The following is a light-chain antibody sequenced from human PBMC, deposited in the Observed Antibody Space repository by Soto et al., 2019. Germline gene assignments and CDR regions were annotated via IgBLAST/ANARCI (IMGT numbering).Light chain of an antibody. J-gene: IGKJ1*01. CDR1: QSISSW. CDR2: DAS. Sequence: DIQMTQSPSTLSASVGDRVTITCRASQSISSWLAWYQQKPGKAPKLLIYDASSLESGVPSRFSGSGSGTDFPLTISSLQPEDFATYYCPQSYSTPTTSGQGTNVDI. CDR3: PQSYSTPTT. V-gene: IGKV1-39*01.